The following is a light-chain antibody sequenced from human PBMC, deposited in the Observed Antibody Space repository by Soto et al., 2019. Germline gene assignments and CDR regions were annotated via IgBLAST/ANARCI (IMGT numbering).Light chain of an antibody. V-gene: IGKV1-5*03. CDR1: QSISSW. CDR2: EAS. J-gene: IGKJ1*01. Sequence: DIQMTQSPSTLSASVGDRVTITCRASQSISSWLAWYQQKPGKAPKLLIYEASSSQTGVPPRFSGSGFGTEFTLTISSLQPDDFATYYCQHYKESSTFGQGNRLEIK. CDR3: QHYKESST.